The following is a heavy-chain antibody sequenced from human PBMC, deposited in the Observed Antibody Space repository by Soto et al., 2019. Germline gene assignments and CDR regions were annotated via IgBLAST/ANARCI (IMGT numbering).Heavy chain of an antibody. D-gene: IGHD4-4*01. CDR2: INYRGPT. Sequence: PSETLSLTCTVSGGSINNYYWSWIRQPPGKGLEWIGYINYRGPTNYNPSLKSRVTISVDTSKNQLSLKLSAVTAADTALYYCAREMTTITGYFDSWGRGTLVTVSS. CDR1: GGSINNYY. CDR3: AREMTTITGYFDS. J-gene: IGHJ4*02. V-gene: IGHV4-59*01.